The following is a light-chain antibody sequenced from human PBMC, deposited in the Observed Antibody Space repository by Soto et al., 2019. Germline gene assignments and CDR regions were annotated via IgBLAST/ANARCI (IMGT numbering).Light chain of an antibody. V-gene: IGLV4-69*01. CDR2: VNSDGSH. CDR3: QTWGTGIVI. Sequence: QPVLTQSPSASASLGASVNFTCTLSSGHSSYAISWHQQQPEKGPRYLMKVNSDGSHDKGDGIPDRFSGSSSGAERYLTLSRLQSEDEADYYGQTWGTGIVIFGGGTKLTVL. CDR1: SGHSSYA. J-gene: IGLJ2*01.